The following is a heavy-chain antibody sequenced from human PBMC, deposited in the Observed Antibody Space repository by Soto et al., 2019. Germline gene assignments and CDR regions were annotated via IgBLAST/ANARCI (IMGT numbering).Heavy chain of an antibody. J-gene: IGHJ4*01. V-gene: IGHV3-7*01. D-gene: IGHD6-19*01. CDR2: INLPGRNP. CDR1: GFTFGIYG. Sequence: WGSLLFSCASSGFTFGIYGMNGVRQPPGKGLDFVGNINLPGRNPYYVDSVNGRFTLSIDNSTNSLHLQMDRRRAEDTSMYFCARVAYDNGWIFDCWGQGTTVTVSS. CDR3: ARVAYDNGWIFDC.